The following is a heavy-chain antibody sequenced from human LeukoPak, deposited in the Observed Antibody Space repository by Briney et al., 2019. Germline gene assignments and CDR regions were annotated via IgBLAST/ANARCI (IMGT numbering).Heavy chain of an antibody. D-gene: IGHD3-10*01. CDR1: GGSISSYY. Sequence: SETLSLTCTVSGGSISSYYWSWIRQPPGRGQEWIGYIYYSGSTNYNPSLKSRVTISVDTSKNQFSLKLSSVTAADTAVYYCARGGYYDYFDYWGQGTLVTVSS. V-gene: IGHV4-59*01. CDR3: ARGGYYDYFDY. CDR2: IYYSGST. J-gene: IGHJ4*02.